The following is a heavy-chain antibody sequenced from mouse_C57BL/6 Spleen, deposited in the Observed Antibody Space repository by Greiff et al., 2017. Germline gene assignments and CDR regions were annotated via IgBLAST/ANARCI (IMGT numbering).Heavy chain of an antibody. CDR3: ARAGVTTVVALDD. D-gene: IGHD1-1*01. Sequence: VQLQQPGAELVMPGASVKLSCKASGYTFTSYWMHWVKQRPGQGLEWIGEIDPSDSYTNYNQKFKGKSTLTVDKSSSTAYMQLSSLTSEDSAVYYWARAGVTTVVALDDWGQGTTLTVSS. CDR1: GYTFTSYW. V-gene: IGHV1-69*01. CDR2: IDPSDSYT. J-gene: IGHJ2*01.